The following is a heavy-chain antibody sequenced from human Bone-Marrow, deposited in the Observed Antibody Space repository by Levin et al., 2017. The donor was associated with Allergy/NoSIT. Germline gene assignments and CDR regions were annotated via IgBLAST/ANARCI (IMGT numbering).Heavy chain of an antibody. J-gene: IGHJ5*02. D-gene: IGHD5-12*01. CDR3: ARARGFCDDNSCYGNWFDT. CDR1: GGSFSGFY. Sequence: NASETLSLTCAVHGGSFSGFYWSWIRQTPAKGLEWIGEINHTGYTKYNPSLKSRFVISIDTSNNHFSLKVNAVSAADSAVYYCARARGFCDDNSCYGNWFDTWGQGALVLVSS. CDR2: INHTGYT. V-gene: IGHV4-34*01.